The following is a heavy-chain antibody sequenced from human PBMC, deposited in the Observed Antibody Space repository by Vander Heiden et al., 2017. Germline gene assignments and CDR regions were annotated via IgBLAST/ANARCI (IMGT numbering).Heavy chain of an antibody. J-gene: IGHJ5*02. Sequence: QLQLQESGPGLVKPSETLSLTCTVPGGSISSSSYYWGWIRQPPGKGLEWIGSIYYGGTTYYNPSLKSRVTISVDTSKNQFSLKLSSVTAADTAVYYCARLHRHEGWFDPWGQGTLVTVSS. V-gene: IGHV4-39*01. CDR2: IYYGGTT. CDR3: ARLHRHEGWFDP. CDR1: GGSISSSSYY.